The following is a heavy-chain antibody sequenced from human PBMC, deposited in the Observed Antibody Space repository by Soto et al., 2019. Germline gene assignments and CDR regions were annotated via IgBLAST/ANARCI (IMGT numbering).Heavy chain of an antibody. J-gene: IGHJ4*02. CDR2: ISGSGGST. Sequence: GGSLRLSCAASGFTFSSYAMSWVRQAPGKGLEWVSAISGSGGSTYYADSVKGRFTISRDNSKNTLYLQMNSLRAEDTAVYYCAKRPRESGSSWHYDYWGQGTLVTVSS. CDR3: AKRPRESGSSWHYDY. CDR1: GFTFSSYA. V-gene: IGHV3-23*01. D-gene: IGHD6-13*01.